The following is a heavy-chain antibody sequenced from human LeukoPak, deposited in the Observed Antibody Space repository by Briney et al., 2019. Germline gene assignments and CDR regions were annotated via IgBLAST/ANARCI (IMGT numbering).Heavy chain of an antibody. V-gene: IGHV3-30-3*01. CDR2: ISFDGTNK. CDR3: ARAPTPMTKVTTLGY. D-gene: IGHD4-17*01. CDR1: GFTFSSYT. J-gene: IGHJ4*02. Sequence: PGRSLRLSCAASGFTFSSYTMHWVRQAPGKGLEWVAVISFDGTNKYYADSVKGRFTISRDNSKNTLYLQMNSLRPEDTAVYYCARAPTPMTKVTTLGYWGQGTLVTVSS.